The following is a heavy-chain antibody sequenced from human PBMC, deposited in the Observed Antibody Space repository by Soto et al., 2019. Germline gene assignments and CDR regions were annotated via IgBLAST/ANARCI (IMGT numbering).Heavy chain of an antibody. CDR2: IYYSGST. CDR3: ARHLPYDYIDY. D-gene: IGHD3-16*01. Sequence: SETLSLTCTVSGGSISRYYWSWIRQPPGKGLEWIGYIYYSGSTNYNPSLKSRVTISVDTSKNQFSLKLSSVTAADTAVYYCARHLPYDYIDYWGQGTLVTVSS. J-gene: IGHJ4*02. CDR1: GGSISRYY. V-gene: IGHV4-59*08.